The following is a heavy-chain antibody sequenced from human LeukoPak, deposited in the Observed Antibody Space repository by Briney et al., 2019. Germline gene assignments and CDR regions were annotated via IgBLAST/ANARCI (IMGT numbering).Heavy chain of an antibody. CDR2: INPSGGST. Sequence: ASVKVSCKASGYTFTSYYMHWVRQAPGQGLEWMGIINPSGGSTSYAQKFQGRVTMTRDMSTSTIYMELSSLRSEDTAVYYCAREYGSGRLDYWGQGTLVTVSS. V-gene: IGHV1-46*01. CDR3: AREYGSGRLDY. D-gene: IGHD3-10*01. J-gene: IGHJ4*02. CDR1: GYTFTSYY.